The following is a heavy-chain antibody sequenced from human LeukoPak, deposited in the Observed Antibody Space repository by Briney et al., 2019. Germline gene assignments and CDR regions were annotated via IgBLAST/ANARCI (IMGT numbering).Heavy chain of an antibody. D-gene: IGHD2-15*01. J-gene: IGHJ4*02. V-gene: IGHV3-21*01. Sequence: GGSLRLSCSASGFSFTTYNMNWVRQAPGKGLERVSSISSSGTYISFADSVKGRFTISRDNAENSLSLQMNSLRVEDTAVYYCVREGSGYCSGGACPFDSWGQGTLVSVSS. CDR2: ISSSGTYI. CDR1: GFSFTTYN. CDR3: VREGSGYCSGGACPFDS.